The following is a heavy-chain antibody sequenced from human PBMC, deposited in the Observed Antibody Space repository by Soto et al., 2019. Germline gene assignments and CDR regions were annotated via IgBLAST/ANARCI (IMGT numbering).Heavy chain of an antibody. CDR1: GFTFSSYA. J-gene: IGHJ6*02. D-gene: IGHD6-13*01. CDR2: ISYDGSNK. Sequence: PGGSLRLSCAASGFTFSSYAMHWVRRAPGKGLEWVAVISYDGSNKYYADSVKGRFTISRDNSKNTLYLQMNSLRAEDTAVYYCARERASSSWAEYYYYGMDVWGQGTTVTVSS. CDR3: ARERASSSWAEYYYYGMDV. V-gene: IGHV3-30-3*01.